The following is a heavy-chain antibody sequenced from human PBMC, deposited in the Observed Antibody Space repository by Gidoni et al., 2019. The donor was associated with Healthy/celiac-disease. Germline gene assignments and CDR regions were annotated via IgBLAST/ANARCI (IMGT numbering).Heavy chain of an antibody. D-gene: IGHD2-2*01. V-gene: IGHV3-21*01. CDR1: GFTFSSYS. CDR3: ARDLDRVVVVPAAIRALGY. Sequence: EVQLVESGGGLVKPGGSLRLSCAASGFTFSSYSMNWVRQAPGKGLEWVSSISSSSSYIYYADSVKGRFTISRDNAKNSLYLQMNSLRAEDTAVYYCARDLDRVVVVPAAIRALGYWGQGTLVTVSS. CDR2: ISSSSSYI. J-gene: IGHJ4*02.